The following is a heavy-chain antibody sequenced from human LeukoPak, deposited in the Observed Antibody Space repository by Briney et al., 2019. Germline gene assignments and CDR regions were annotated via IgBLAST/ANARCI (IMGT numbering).Heavy chain of an antibody. J-gene: IGHJ4*02. CDR2: ISHSGST. Sequence: SETLSLTCAVYGGSFSGYYWSWIRQPPGKGLEWIGEISHSGSTNYNPSLKSRVTISVDTSKNQFSLKLSSVTAADTAVYYCAGRNGRQLGYWGQGTLVTISS. CDR1: GGSFSGYY. V-gene: IGHV4-34*01. CDR3: AGRNGRQLGY. D-gene: IGHD5-24*01.